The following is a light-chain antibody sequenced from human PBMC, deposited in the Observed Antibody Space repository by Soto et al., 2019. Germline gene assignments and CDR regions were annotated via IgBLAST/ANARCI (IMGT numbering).Light chain of an antibody. J-gene: IGKJ5*01. Sequence: EIVMTQSPATLSVSTGERATISCRASQRVRSNLAWYQQKPGKAPRLLIYGASTRATGIPARFSGSGSGTEFTLTISSLQSEDFAVYYCQQYNNWPISFGQGTRLEIK. V-gene: IGKV3D-15*01. CDR1: QRVRSN. CDR3: QQYNNWPIS. CDR2: GAS.